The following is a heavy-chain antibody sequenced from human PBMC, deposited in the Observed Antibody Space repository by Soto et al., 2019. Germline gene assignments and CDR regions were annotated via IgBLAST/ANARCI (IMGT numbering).Heavy chain of an antibody. CDR3: ARVNDYVWGSYPKRGYFDY. Sequence: SVKVSCKASGGTFSSYAISWVRQAPGHGLEWMGGIIPIFGTANYAQKFQGRVTITADESTSTAYMELRSLGSEDTAVYYCARVNDYVWGSYPKRGYFDYWGQGTLVTVSS. D-gene: IGHD3-16*02. V-gene: IGHV1-69*13. J-gene: IGHJ4*02. CDR1: GGTFSSYA. CDR2: IIPIFGTA.